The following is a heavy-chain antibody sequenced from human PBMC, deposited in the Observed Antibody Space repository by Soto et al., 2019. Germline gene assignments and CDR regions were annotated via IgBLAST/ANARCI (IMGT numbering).Heavy chain of an antibody. D-gene: IGHD3-10*01. Sequence: GGSLRLSCAASGFTFSSYAMSWLRQAPGKGLEWVSAISGSGGSTYYADSVKGRFTISRDNSKNTLYLQMNSLRAEDTAVYYCAKVSYYYGSGSYYNAYYFDYWGQGTLVTVSS. CDR1: GFTFSSYA. J-gene: IGHJ4*02. V-gene: IGHV3-23*01. CDR2: ISGSGGST. CDR3: AKVSYYYGSGSYYNAYYFDY.